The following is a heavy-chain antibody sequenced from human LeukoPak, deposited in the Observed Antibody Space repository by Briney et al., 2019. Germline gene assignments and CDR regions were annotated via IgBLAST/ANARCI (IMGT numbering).Heavy chain of an antibody. CDR2: IRSSSYYI. Sequence: GGSLRLSCAASGFTFSSYSMNWVRQAPGKGLEWVSYIRSSSYYIYYAASVKGRFTISRDNAKNSLYLQMNSLRAEDTAVYYCARDEDYGDYEYLDLWGRGTLVTVSS. J-gene: IGHJ2*01. CDR3: ARDEDYGDYEYLDL. V-gene: IGHV3-21*01. D-gene: IGHD4-17*01. CDR1: GFTFSSYS.